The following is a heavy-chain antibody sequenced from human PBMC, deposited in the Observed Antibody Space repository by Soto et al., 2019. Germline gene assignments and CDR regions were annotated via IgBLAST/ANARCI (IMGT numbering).Heavy chain of an antibody. CDR1: GFTFSSYA. CDR3: ARDYYDSSGYYTRNTFDY. CDR2: ISYDGSNK. D-gene: IGHD3-22*01. J-gene: IGHJ4*02. V-gene: IGHV3-30-3*01. Sequence: GGPLRLSCAASGFTFSSYAMHWVRQAPGKGLERVAVISYDGSNKYYADSVKGRFTISRDNSKNTQYLQMNSLRAEDTAVYYCARDYYDSSGYYTRNTFDYWGQGTLVTVSS.